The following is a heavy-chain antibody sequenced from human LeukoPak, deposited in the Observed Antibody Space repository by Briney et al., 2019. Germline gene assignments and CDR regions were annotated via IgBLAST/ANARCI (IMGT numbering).Heavy chain of an antibody. CDR2: INAGNGNT. Sequence: ASVKVSCKASGYTFTSCGISWVRQAPGQRLEWMGWINAGNGNTKYSQKFQGRVTITRDTSASTAYMELSSLRSEDTAVYYCARGSSGYPRYFDYWGQETLVTVSS. CDR3: ARGSSGYPRYFDY. CDR1: GYTFTSCG. V-gene: IGHV1-3*01. D-gene: IGHD3-22*01. J-gene: IGHJ4*02.